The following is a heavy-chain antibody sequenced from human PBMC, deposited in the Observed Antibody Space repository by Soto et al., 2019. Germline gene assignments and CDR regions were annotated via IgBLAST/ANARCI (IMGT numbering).Heavy chain of an antibody. CDR2: ISGGGGST. CDR3: AKGFIVVVTVLRPDDAFDF. D-gene: IGHD2-21*02. CDR1: GFTFGNYG. V-gene: IGHV3-23*01. Sequence: EVQLLESGGGLVQPGGSLRLSCAASGFTFGNYGMNWVRQAPGKGLEWVSGISGGGGSTYYADSVKGRFTISRDPSKNTVFLEMNSLRPEDTAVDYFAKGFIVVVTVLRPDDAFDFWGQGTLVTVSS. J-gene: IGHJ3*01.